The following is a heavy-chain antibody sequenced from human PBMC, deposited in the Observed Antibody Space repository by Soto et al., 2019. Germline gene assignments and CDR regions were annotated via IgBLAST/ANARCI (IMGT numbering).Heavy chain of an antibody. CDR2: ISTYNGNT. D-gene: IGHD5-18*01. V-gene: IGHV1-18*01. CDR1: GYTFTTYG. J-gene: IGHJ4*02. Sequence: ASVKVSCKASGYTFTTYGIGWVRQAPGQGLEWMGWISTYNGNTNYAQKFQGRVPMTTDTSTNTAYMELRSLRSDDTAVYYCARDHVDTAMARFDYWGQGXLVTVSS. CDR3: ARDHVDTAMARFDY.